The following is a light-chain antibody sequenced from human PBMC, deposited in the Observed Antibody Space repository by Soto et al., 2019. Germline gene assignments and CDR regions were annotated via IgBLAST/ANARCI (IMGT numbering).Light chain of an antibody. CDR2: DVS. CDR1: SSDVGNYNL. CDR3: ASYAGASNV. Sequence: QSALTQPASVSGSPGQSITISCTGTSSDVGNYNLVSWYQQHPGKAPKLMIYDVSKRPSGVSNRFSGSKSGNTASLTISGLLADNEAFSYCASYAGASNVCGRGTKVTVL. V-gene: IGLV2-23*02. J-gene: IGLJ1*01.